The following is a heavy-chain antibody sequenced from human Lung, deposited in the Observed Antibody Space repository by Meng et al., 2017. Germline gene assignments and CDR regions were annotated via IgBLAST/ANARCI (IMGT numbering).Heavy chain of an antibody. J-gene: IGHJ4*02. Sequence: ASVKVSCKPSGYNFLDYWLHWVRRAPGQGLAWMGRIDPKSGDTHYAQRFQGRVTMTGHTSISTAYMELSGLRSDDTAMYYCERDEVISAAGKLFGDYWGQGTLVTVSS. CDR3: ERDEVISAAGKLFGDY. D-gene: IGHD6-13*01. CDR2: IDPKSGDT. CDR1: GYNFLDYW. V-gene: IGHV1-2*06.